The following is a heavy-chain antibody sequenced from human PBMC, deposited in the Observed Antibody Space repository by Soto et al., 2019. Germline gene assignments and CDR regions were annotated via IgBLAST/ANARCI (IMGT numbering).Heavy chain of an antibody. CDR1: GFTFSSYA. Sequence: GGSLRLSCAASGFTFSSYAMSWVRQAPGKGLEWVSAISGSGGSTYYADSVKGRFTISRDNSKNTLYLQMNSLRAEDTAVYYCATSPTIFGVVIRSEYYYYMDVWGKGTTVTVSS. CDR3: ATSPTIFGVVIRSEYYYYMDV. CDR2: ISGSGGST. V-gene: IGHV3-23*01. D-gene: IGHD3-3*01. J-gene: IGHJ6*03.